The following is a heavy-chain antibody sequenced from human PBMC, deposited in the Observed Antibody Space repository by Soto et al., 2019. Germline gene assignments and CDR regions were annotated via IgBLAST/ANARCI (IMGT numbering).Heavy chain of an antibody. CDR2: ISYDGSNK. D-gene: IGHD3-16*01. CDR3: AKDWGTSPEATHVQH. V-gene: IGHV3-30*18. Sequence: QVQLVESGGGVVQPGRSLRLSCAASGFTFSSYGMHWVRQAPGKGLEWVAVISYDGSNKYYADSVKGRFTISRDNSKNTLYLKMNSLRAEDTAVYYCAKDWGTSPEATHVQHWGQGTLVTVSS. J-gene: IGHJ1*01. CDR1: GFTFSSYG.